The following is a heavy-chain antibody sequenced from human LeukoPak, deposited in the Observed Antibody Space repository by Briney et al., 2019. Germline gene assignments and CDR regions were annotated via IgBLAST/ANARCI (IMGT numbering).Heavy chain of an antibody. Sequence: PSETLSLTCTVSGGSISGSSYYWGWIRQPPGKGLEWIGSIYYSGSTYYNPSLKSRVTISVDTSKNQFSLKLNSVTATDTAVYYCARGDRGPRFGVVIRSPNWFDPWGQGTLVTVSS. CDR1: GGSISGSSYY. CDR2: IYYSGST. J-gene: IGHJ5*02. CDR3: ARGDRGPRFGVVIRSPNWFDP. V-gene: IGHV4-39*02. D-gene: IGHD3-3*01.